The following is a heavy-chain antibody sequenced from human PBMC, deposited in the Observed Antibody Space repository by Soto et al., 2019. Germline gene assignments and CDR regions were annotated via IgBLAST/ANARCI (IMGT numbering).Heavy chain of an antibody. CDR3: ARDLLYYDFWSGYYTTLGSYGMDV. Sequence: SETLSLTCTVSGGSISSGGYYWSWIRQHPGKGLEWIGYIYYSGSTYYNPSLKSRVTISVDTSKNQFSLKLSSVTAADTAVYYCARDLLYYDFWSGYYTTLGSYGMDVWGQGTTVTVSS. CDR2: IYYSGST. CDR1: GGSISSGGYY. D-gene: IGHD3-3*01. V-gene: IGHV4-31*03. J-gene: IGHJ6*02.